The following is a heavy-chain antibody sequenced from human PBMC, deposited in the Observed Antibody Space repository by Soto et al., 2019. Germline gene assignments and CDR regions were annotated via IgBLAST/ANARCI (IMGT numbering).Heavy chain of an antibody. Sequence: ASVKVSCKASGYTFTSYAMHWVRQAPGQRLEWMGWINAGNGNTKYSQKFQGRVTITRDTSASTAYMELSSLRSEDTAVYYCAGGAAAYYYYYGMDVWGQGTTVTVSS. D-gene: IGHD6-13*01. CDR1: GYTFTSYA. CDR2: INAGNGNT. J-gene: IGHJ6*02. V-gene: IGHV1-3*01. CDR3: AGGAAAYYYYYGMDV.